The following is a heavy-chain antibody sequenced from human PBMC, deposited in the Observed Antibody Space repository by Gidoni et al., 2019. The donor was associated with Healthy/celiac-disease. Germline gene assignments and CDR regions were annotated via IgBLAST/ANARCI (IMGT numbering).Heavy chain of an antibody. V-gene: IGHV3-73*02. J-gene: IGHJ4*02. D-gene: IGHD3-22*01. CDR1: GFTFSVST. CDR3: TRSPSYYYDSSGYWPMTFDY. CDR2: IRSKANSYAT. Sequence: EVQLVESGGGLVPPGGSLKLSCAACGFTFSVSTMHWVRRASGKGLEWVGRIRSKANSYATAYAASVKGRFTISRDDSKNTAYLQMNSLKTEDTAVYYCTRSPSYYYDSSGYWPMTFDYWGQGTLVTVSS.